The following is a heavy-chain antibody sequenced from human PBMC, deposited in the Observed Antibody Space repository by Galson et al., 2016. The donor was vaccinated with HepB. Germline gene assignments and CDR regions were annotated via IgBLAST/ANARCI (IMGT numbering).Heavy chain of an antibody. D-gene: IGHD2-2*01. J-gene: IGHJ4*02. CDR2: IYAANGNT. Sequence: SVKVSCKASGYTFTKYVLHWVRQAPGQRLEWMGWIYAANGNTKYSQKFQGRVTFTGDTSANTAYMELSSLRSEDTAVYYCTRVSEFCSSTSCYLGDYWGQGTLVTVSS. V-gene: IGHV1-3*01. CDR1: GYTFTKYV. CDR3: TRVSEFCSSTSCYLGDY.